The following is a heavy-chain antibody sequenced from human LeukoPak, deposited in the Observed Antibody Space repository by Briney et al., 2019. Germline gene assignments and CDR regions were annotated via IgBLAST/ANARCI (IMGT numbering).Heavy chain of an antibody. CDR3: ARRGRVGATRNAFDI. D-gene: IGHD1-26*01. Sequence: ASVKVSCKASGYTFTSYGISWVRQAPGQGLEWMGWISAYNGNTNYTQKLQGRVTMTTDTSTSTAYMELRSLRSDDTAVYYCARRGRVGATRNAFDIWGQGTMVTVSS. CDR1: GYTFTSYG. CDR2: ISAYNGNT. V-gene: IGHV1-18*01. J-gene: IGHJ3*02.